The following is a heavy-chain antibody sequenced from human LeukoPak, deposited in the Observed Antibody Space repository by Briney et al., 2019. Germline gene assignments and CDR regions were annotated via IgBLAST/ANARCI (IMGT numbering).Heavy chain of an antibody. Sequence: GGSLRLSCAASGFTVSDNYMTWVRQAPGKGLEWVSVIHSGGGPDYTDSVKGRFTISRDNFKNTLYLQMNSLRAEDTAVYYCAKRDYSNYVLDYWGQGTLVTVSS. CDR1: GFTVSDNY. D-gene: IGHD4-11*01. J-gene: IGHJ4*02. CDR2: IHSGGGP. V-gene: IGHV3-66*04. CDR3: AKRDYSNYVLDY.